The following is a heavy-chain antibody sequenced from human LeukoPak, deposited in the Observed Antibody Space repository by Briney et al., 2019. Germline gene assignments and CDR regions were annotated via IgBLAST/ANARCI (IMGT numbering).Heavy chain of an antibody. CDR2: IIPMFGRT. J-gene: IGHJ1*01. CDR1: GGTFSGYA. D-gene: IGHD3-10*01. V-gene: IGHV1-69*13. CDR3: ARDQGLWFGELLPHGEYFQH. Sequence: SVKVSCKASGGTFSGYAFSWVRQAPGQGLEWMGGIIPMFGRTNYAQTFRGRVTITADESTSTAYMELTSLRSDDTAVYYCARDQGLWFGELLPHGEYFQHWGQGTLVTVSS.